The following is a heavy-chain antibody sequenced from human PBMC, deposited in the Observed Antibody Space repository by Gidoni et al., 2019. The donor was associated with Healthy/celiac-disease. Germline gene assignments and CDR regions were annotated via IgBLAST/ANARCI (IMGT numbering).Heavy chain of an antibody. CDR3: ARVHEVYNWNHHDAFDI. Sequence: EVQLVESGGGLVKPGGSLRLSCAASGFTFRSVSMNWVRQAPGKGLEWVSSISSSSSYIYYADSVKGRFTISRDNAKNSLYLQMNSLRAEDTAVYYCARVHEVYNWNHHDAFDIWGQGTMVTVSS. D-gene: IGHD1-20*01. CDR2: ISSSSSYI. V-gene: IGHV3-21*01. J-gene: IGHJ3*02. CDR1: GFTFRSVS.